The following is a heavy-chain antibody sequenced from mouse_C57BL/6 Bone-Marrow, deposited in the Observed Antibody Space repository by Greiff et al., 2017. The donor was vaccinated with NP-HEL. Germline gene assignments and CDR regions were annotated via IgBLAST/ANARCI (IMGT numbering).Heavy chain of an antibody. CDR1: GYAFSSSW. V-gene: IGHV1-82*01. D-gene: IGHD1-1*01. CDR2: IYPGDGDT. CDR3: ASPFYYGSSGYFDV. Sequence: VQLQQSGPELVTPGASVKISCKASGYAFSSSWLNWVKQRPGKGLEWIGRIYPGDGDTNYNGKFKGKGTLTADKSASTAYMQLSSLTSEDSAVYFCASPFYYGSSGYFDVWGTGTTVTVSS. J-gene: IGHJ1*03.